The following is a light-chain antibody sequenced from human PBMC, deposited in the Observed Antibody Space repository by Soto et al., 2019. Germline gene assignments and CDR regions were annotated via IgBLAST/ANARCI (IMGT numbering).Light chain of an antibody. J-gene: IGLJ3*02. Sequence: SYELTQPPSVSVAPGQTARITCGGNNIGNKSVHWYQQRPGQAPVLVVYDDSDRPSGIPDRLSGSSSENTATLTISRVEAGDEADFYCQVCDSSSDDRSDPTSARWVFGGGTQLTVL. CDR3: QVCDSSSDDRSDPTSARWV. V-gene: IGLV3-21*02. CDR1: NIGNKS. CDR2: DDS.